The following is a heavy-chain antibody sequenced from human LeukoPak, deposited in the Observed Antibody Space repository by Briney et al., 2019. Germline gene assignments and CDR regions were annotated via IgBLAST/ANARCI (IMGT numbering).Heavy chain of an antibody. Sequence: PSETLSLTCTVSGGSISSYYWSWIRQPPGKGLEWIGYIYYSGGTNYNPSLKSRVTISVDTSKNQFSLKLSSVTAADTAVYYCAREGGGYSSSSGYYYYYMDVWGKGTTVTVSS. J-gene: IGHJ6*03. D-gene: IGHD6-6*01. CDR3: AREGGGYSSSSGYYYYYMDV. CDR2: IYYSGGT. V-gene: IGHV4-59*01. CDR1: GGSISSYY.